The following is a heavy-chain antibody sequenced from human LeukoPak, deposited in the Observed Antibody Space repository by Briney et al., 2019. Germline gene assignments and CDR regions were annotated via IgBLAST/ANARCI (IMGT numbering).Heavy chain of an antibody. V-gene: IGHV3-23*01. D-gene: IGHD1/OR15-1a*01. J-gene: IGHJ4*02. CDR2: ISGGGGST. CDR1: GFTFSSYA. CDR3: AKASRIIGTIDY. Sequence: GSLRLSCAASGFTFSSYAMSWVRQAPGKGLEWVSAISGGGGSTNYADSVKGRFTVSRDNSKNTLYLLSNSLRAEETAVYYCAKASRIIGTIDYWGQGTLVTVSS.